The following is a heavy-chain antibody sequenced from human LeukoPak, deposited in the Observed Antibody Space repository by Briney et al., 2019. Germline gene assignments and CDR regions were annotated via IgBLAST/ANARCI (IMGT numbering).Heavy chain of an antibody. CDR1: CGSISSYY. Sequence: SETLSLTCTVSCGSISSYYWSWIRQPPGKGLEWIGYIYYSGSTNYNPSLKSRVTISVDTSKNQFSLKLSSVTAADTAVYYCARDAWQLDPWGQGTLVTVSS. D-gene: IGHD6-13*01. V-gene: IGHV4-59*01. CDR3: ARDAWQLDP. J-gene: IGHJ5*02. CDR2: IYYSGST.